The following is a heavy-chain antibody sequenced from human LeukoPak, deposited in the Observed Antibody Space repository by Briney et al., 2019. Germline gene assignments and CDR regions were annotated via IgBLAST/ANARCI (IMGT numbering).Heavy chain of an antibody. Sequence: GGSLRLSCAVSGITLSNYGMSWVRQAPGKGLEWVAGISDSGGRTNYADSVKGRLTISRDSPKNTLHLQMNSLRAEDTAVYFCAKRGVVIRVILVGFHKEAYYFDSWGQGALVTVSS. CDR2: ISDSGGRT. CDR1: GITLSNYG. J-gene: IGHJ4*02. CDR3: AKRGVVIRVILVGFHKEAYYFDS. D-gene: IGHD3-22*01. V-gene: IGHV3-23*01.